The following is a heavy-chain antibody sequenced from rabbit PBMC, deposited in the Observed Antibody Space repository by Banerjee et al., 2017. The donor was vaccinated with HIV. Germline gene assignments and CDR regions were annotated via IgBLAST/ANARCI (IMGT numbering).Heavy chain of an antibody. CDR1: GFSFSSSYY. D-gene: IGHD7-1*01. V-gene: IGHV1S40*01. CDR3: ARYSYPGDGDAYYSMDL. Sequence: QSLEESGGDLVKPEGSLTLTCTASGFSFSSSYYMCWVRQAPGKGLEWIGCIDTGSDSTYYASWAKGRFTISKTSSTTVTLQMTTLTAADTATYFCARYSYPGDGDAYYSMDLWGPGTLVTVS. J-gene: IGHJ6*01. CDR2: IDTGSDST.